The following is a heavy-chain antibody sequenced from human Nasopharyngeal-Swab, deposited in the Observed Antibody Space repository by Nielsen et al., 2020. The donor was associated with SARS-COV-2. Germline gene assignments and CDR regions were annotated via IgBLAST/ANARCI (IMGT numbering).Heavy chain of an antibody. Sequence: WMRQSPGKGLEWVSLIYSGGSTTYYGDTVKGRFTISRDNSKNTLYLQMNSLRAEDTALYYCAKWTAVTGYWGFDYWGQGTLVTVSS. CDR2: IYSGGSTT. D-gene: IGHD3-9*01. CDR3: AKWTAVTGYWGFDY. V-gene: IGHV3-23*03. J-gene: IGHJ4*02.